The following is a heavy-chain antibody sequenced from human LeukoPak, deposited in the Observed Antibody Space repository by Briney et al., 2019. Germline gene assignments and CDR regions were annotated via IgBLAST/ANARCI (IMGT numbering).Heavy chain of an antibody. CDR1: GFTFSSYV. CDR2: ISGSGGST. V-gene: IGHV3-23*01. J-gene: IGHJ4*02. Sequence: GGSLRLSCAASGFTFSSYVMSWVRQAPGKGLEWVSGISGSGGSTYYADSVEGRFTISRDNSKNTLYLQMNSLRAEDTAVYYCAKDRAPSGSYGFDYWGQGTLVTASS. D-gene: IGHD1-26*01. CDR3: AKDRAPSGSYGFDY.